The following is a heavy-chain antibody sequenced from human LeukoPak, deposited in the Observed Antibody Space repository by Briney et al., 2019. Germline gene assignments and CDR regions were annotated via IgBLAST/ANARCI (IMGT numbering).Heavy chain of an antibody. CDR1: GFTFSSYG. D-gene: IGHD6-13*01. J-gene: IGHJ4*02. V-gene: IGHV3-33*01. Sequence: PGRSLRLSCAASGFTFSSYGMHWVRQAPGKGLEWVAVIWYDGSNKYYADSVKGRFTISRDNSKNTLYLQMNSLRAEDTAVYYCARDPSRAAGTGSFDCWGQGTLVTVSS. CDR3: ARDPSRAAGTGSFDC. CDR2: IWYDGSNK.